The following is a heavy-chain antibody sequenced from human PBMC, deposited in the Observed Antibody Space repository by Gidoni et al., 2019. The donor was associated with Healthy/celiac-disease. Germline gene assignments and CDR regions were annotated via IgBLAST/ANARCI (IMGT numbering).Heavy chain of an antibody. V-gene: IGHV1-69*01. CDR1: GGTFSSYA. J-gene: IGHJ6*03. CDR2: IIPIFGTA. CDR3: ARNGNYEILTGIYYYYMDV. Sequence: QVQLVQSGAEVKKPGSSVKVSCKASGGTFSSYAISWVRQAPGQGLEWMGGIIPIFGTANYAQKFQGRVTITEDESTSTAYMELSSLRSEDTAVYYCARNGNYEILTGIYYYYMDVWGKGTTVTVSS. D-gene: IGHD3-9*01.